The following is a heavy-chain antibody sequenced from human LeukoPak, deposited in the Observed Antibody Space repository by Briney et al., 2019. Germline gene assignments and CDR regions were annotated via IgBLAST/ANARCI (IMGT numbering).Heavy chain of an antibody. J-gene: IGHJ4*02. CDR2: MSPNSGNT. V-gene: IGHV1-8*01. D-gene: IGHD7-27*01. CDR1: GCTFTSYD. Sequence: GASVKVSCKASGCTFTSYDINWVRQATGQGPEWMGWMSPNSGNTGYAQKFQGRVTMTRSTSMSTAYMELSSLRSEDTAVYYCARGPPNWGYDYWGQGTLVTVSS. CDR3: ARGPPNWGYDY.